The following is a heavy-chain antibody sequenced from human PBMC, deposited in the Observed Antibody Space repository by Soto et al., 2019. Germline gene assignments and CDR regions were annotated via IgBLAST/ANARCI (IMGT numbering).Heavy chain of an antibody. CDR2: IRSKANSYAT. J-gene: IGHJ4*02. CDR1: GFTFSGSA. V-gene: IGHV3-73*01. Sequence: GGSLRLSCAASGFTFSGSAMHWVRQASGKGLEWVGRIRSKANSYATAYAASVKGRFTISRDDSKNTAYLQMNSLKTEDTAVYYCTRLGLSDYVVGGPFDYWGQGTLVTVSS. D-gene: IGHD1-26*01. CDR3: TRLGLSDYVVGGPFDY.